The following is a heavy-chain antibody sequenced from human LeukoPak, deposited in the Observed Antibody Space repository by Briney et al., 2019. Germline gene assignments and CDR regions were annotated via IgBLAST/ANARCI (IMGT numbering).Heavy chain of an antibody. CDR2: INTDGSST. Sequence: GGSLRLSCAASGLTFSTYWMHWVRQAPGKGLVWVSRINTDGSSTSYADSVKGRFTISRDNAKNTLYLQMNSLRAEDTAVYYCAEVLEAGRAALPIFDYWGQGTLVTVSS. CDR3: AEVLEAGRAALPIFDY. CDR1: GLTFSTYW. D-gene: IGHD6-19*01. J-gene: IGHJ4*02. V-gene: IGHV3-74*01.